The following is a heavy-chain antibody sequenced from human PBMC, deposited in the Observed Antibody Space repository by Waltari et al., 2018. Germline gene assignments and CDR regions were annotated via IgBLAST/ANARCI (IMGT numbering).Heavy chain of an antibody. CDR1: GFPFSSYS. J-gene: IGHJ4*02. V-gene: IGHV3-21*01. CDR3: ARGEATYYYDSSGYPG. CDR2: ISSSSSYI. D-gene: IGHD3-22*01. Sequence: EVQLVESGGGLVKPGWSLRLSCAASGFPFSSYSMHWVRQAPGKGLEWVSSISSSSSYIYYADSVKGRFTISRDNAKNSRYLQMNSLRAEDTAVYYCARGEATYYYDSSGYPGWGQGTLVTVSS.